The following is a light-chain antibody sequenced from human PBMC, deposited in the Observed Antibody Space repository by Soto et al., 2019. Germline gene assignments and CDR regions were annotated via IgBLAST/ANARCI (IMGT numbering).Light chain of an antibody. CDR1: QSVTSSF. J-gene: IGKJ5*01. CDR3: QQYSSSPIT. Sequence: EIVLTQSPGTLSLSPGERATLSCRASQSVTSSFLAWFQQKPGPAPRLLIYGASSRATGIPDRFIGSGSGTDFTLTISRLAPEDFAVYYCQQYSSSPITVGQGTRLEIK. CDR2: GAS. V-gene: IGKV3-20*01.